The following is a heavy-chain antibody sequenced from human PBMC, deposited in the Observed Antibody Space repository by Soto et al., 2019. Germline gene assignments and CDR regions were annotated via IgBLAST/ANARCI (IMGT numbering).Heavy chain of an antibody. V-gene: IGHV1-18*01. CDR3: ARSDIEVVPAAAFDY. D-gene: IGHD2-2*01. CDR2: ISAYNGNT. CDR1: GYTFTSYG. J-gene: IGHJ4*02. Sequence: QVQLVQSGAEVKKPGASVKVSCKASGYTFTSYGISWVRQDPGQGLEWLGWISAYNGNTNYAQKLQGRVTMTTDTSTSTAYMELRSLRSDDTAVFYCARSDIEVVPAAAFDYWGQGTLVTVSS.